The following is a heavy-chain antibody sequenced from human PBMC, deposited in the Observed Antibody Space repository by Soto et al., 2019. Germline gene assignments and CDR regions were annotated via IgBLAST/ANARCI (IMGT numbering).Heavy chain of an antibody. D-gene: IGHD6-13*01. J-gene: IGHJ6*02. CDR1: GGTFSSYT. CDR2: IIPILGIA. Sequence: GASVKVSCKASGGTFSSYTISWVRQAPGQGLEWMGRIIPILGIANYAQKFQGRVTITADKSTSTAYMELSSLRSEDTAVYYCARPGYSSSWHYGMDVWGQGTTVTVSS. V-gene: IGHV1-69*02. CDR3: ARPGYSSSWHYGMDV.